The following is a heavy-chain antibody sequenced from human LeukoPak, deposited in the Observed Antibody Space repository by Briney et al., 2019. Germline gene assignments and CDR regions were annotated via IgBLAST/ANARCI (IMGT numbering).Heavy chain of an antibody. CDR2: MSGSGST. V-gene: IGHV3-23*01. CDR1: GFTFSSYA. J-gene: IGHJ4*02. CDR3: AKDLGSSSWYYFDY. Sequence: AGYLRLSCAASGFTFSSYAMSWVPQAPGKGLKWVSEMSGSGSTYYADSVKGRFTISRDNSKNTLYLQMNSLRAEDTAVYYCAKDLGSSSWYYFDYWGQGTLVTVSS. D-gene: IGHD6-13*01.